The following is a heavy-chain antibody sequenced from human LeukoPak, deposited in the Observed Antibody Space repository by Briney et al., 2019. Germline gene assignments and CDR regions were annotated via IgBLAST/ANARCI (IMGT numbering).Heavy chain of an antibody. CDR3: AKDGPDAGGSWSTYCSSTSCYAWGYFQH. Sequence: SQTLSLTCAISGDSVSSNSAAWNWIRQSPSRGLEWLGRTYYRSKWYNDYAVSVKSRITINPDTSKNQFSLQLNSVTPEDTAVYYCAKDGPDAGGSWSTYCSSTSCYAWGYFQHWGQGTLVTVSS. V-gene: IGHV6-1*01. D-gene: IGHD2-2*01. CDR1: GDSVSSNSAA. CDR2: TYYRSKWYN. J-gene: IGHJ1*01.